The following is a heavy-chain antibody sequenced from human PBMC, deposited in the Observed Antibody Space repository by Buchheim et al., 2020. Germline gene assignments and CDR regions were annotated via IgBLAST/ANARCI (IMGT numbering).Heavy chain of an antibody. Sequence: EVQLLESGGGLVQPGGSLRLSCAASGFTFSSYSMSWVRQAPGKGLEWVSAISGSGGSTYYADSVKGRFTISRDNSKNTLYLQMNSLGAEDKAVYYCAKDRIVVVVAAGLSYGMDVWGQGTT. V-gene: IGHV3-23*01. J-gene: IGHJ6*01. CDR1: GFTFSSYS. D-gene: IGHD2-15*01. CDR3: AKDRIVVVVAAGLSYGMDV. CDR2: ISGSGGST.